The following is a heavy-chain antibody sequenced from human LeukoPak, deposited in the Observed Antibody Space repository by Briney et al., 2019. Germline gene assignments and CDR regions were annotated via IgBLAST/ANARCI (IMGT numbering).Heavy chain of an antibody. D-gene: IGHD6-6*01. CDR3: ARERETARRNYYYYYMDV. Sequence: GASVKVSCKASGYTFTGYYMHWVRQAPGQGLEWMGWINPSSGGTNYAQKFQGRVTMTRDTSISTAYMELSRLRSDDTAVYYCARERETARRNYYYYYMDVWGKGTTVTVSS. J-gene: IGHJ6*03. CDR2: INPSSGGT. V-gene: IGHV1-2*02. CDR1: GYTFTGYY.